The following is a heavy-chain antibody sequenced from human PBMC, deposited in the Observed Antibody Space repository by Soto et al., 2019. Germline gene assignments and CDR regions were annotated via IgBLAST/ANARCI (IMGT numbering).Heavy chain of an antibody. CDR3: ARESRTPITLEPKGFDY. D-gene: IGHD1-1*01. CDR2: IIPIFGTA. J-gene: IGHJ4*02. CDR1: GYVFSSYG. V-gene: IGHV1-69*13. Sequence: GASVKVSCKASGYVFSSYGISWVRQAPGQGLEWMGGIIPIFGTANYAQKFQGRVTITADESTSTAYMELSSLRSEDTAVYYCARESRTPITLEPKGFDYWGQGTLVTVSS.